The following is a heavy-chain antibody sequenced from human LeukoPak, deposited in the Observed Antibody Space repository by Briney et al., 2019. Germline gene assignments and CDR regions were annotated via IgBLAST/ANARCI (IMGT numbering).Heavy chain of an antibody. J-gene: IGHJ3*02. CDR2: IYYSGST. CDR1: GGSISSSSYY. CDR3: AIYREGTYGRAFDI. Sequence: SETLSLTCTVSGGSISSSSYYWGWLRQPPGKGLEWIGSIYYSGSTYYNPSIKSRVTISVDTSKNQFSLKLSSVTAADTAVYYCAIYREGTYGRAFDIWGQGTMVTVSS. D-gene: IGHD2-15*01. V-gene: IGHV4-39*01.